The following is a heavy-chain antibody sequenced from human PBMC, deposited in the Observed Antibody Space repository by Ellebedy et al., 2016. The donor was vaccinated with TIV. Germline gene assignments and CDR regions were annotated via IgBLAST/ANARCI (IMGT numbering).Heavy chain of an antibody. Sequence: GESLKISXAASGFTFSSYSMNWVRQAPGKGLEWVSSISSSSSYIYYADSVKGRFTISRDNAKNSLYLQMNSLRAEDTAVYYCARDSGANYWGQGTLVTVSS. CDR2: ISSSSSYI. D-gene: IGHD4/OR15-4a*01. J-gene: IGHJ4*02. CDR1: GFTFSSYS. V-gene: IGHV3-21*01. CDR3: ARDSGANY.